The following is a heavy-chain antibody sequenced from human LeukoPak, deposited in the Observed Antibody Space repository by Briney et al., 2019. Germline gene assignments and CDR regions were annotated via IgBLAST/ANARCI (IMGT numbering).Heavy chain of an antibody. V-gene: IGHV3-23*01. Sequence: GGSLRLSCAASGFTFSSYAMSWVRQAPGKGLEWVSAISGSGGSTYYADSVKGRFTISRDNSKNTLYLQMNSLRAEDTAVYYCAKDELLWFGDLYYFDYWGQGTLVTVSS. CDR2: ISGSGGST. J-gene: IGHJ4*02. CDR3: AKDELLWFGDLYYFDY. D-gene: IGHD3-10*01. CDR1: GFTFSSYA.